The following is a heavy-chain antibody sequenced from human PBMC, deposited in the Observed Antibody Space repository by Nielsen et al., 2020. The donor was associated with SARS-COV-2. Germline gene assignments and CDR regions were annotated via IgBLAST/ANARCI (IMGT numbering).Heavy chain of an antibody. CDR2: ITYTGTT. J-gene: IGHJ4*02. Sequence: SETLSLTCTVSGGPINSGGSYWSWIRQPPGKGLEWIGYITYTGTTYNNPSLKSRVTMSVDTSKNHFSLTLTSVTAADTAVYYCARLAGDYSYYFDYWGQGALVTVSS. D-gene: IGHD2-15*01. CDR3: ARLAGDYSYYFDY. CDR1: GGPINSGGSY. V-gene: IGHV4-39*02.